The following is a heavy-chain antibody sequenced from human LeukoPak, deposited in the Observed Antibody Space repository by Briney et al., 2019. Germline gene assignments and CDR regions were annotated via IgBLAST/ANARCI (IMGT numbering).Heavy chain of an antibody. D-gene: IGHD2-2*01. J-gene: IGHJ4*02. V-gene: IGHV5-51*01. CDR2: IYPGDSDT. CDR1: GYSFTSYW. Sequence: GESLKISCKGSGYSFTSYWIGWVRQMPGKGLEWMEIIYPGDSDTRYSPSFQGQVTISADKSISTAYLQWSSLKASDTAMYYCARGVVPAATPFHYWGQGTLVTVSS. CDR3: ARGVVPAATPFHY.